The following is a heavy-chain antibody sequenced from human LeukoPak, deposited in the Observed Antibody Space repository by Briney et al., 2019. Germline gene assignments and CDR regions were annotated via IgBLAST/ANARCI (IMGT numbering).Heavy chain of an antibody. Sequence: SGTLSLTCAVYGGSFSGYYWTWIRQPPGKGLEWIGEINHSGSTNYNPSLKSRVTISVDTSKNQFSLKLSCVTAADTAVYYCARSGELLRWFDPWGQGTLVTVSS. CDR1: GGSFSGYY. D-gene: IGHD2-15*01. J-gene: IGHJ5*02. CDR3: ARSGELLRWFDP. CDR2: INHSGST. V-gene: IGHV4-34*01.